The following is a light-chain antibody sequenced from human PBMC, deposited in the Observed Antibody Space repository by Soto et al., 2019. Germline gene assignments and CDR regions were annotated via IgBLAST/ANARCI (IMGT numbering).Light chain of an antibody. CDR2: EGT. CDR3: SSYAGDNIFL. Sequence: QSVLTHPPSASGSPGQSVTISCTGTSSDVGGYNYVSWYQHHPGKAPKVMIYEGTKRPSGVSDRFSGSKSGNTASLTISGLQAEDEANYYCSSYAGDNIFLFGTGTKVTV. CDR1: SSDVGGYNY. V-gene: IGLV2-8*01. J-gene: IGLJ1*01.